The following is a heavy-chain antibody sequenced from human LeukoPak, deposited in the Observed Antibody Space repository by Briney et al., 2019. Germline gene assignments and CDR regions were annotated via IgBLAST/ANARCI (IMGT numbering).Heavy chain of an antibody. J-gene: IGHJ4*02. CDR3: ARVDGYDFFFDY. Sequence: GGSLRLSCAVSGFTFSSFAMSWVRQGPGRGLEWVSAISGSGGSTYYADSVKGRFTISRDNSKNTLYLQMNSLRAEDTAVYYCARVDGYDFFFDYWGQGTLVTVSS. D-gene: IGHD3-3*01. CDR2: ISGSGGST. CDR1: GFTFSSFA. V-gene: IGHV3-23*01.